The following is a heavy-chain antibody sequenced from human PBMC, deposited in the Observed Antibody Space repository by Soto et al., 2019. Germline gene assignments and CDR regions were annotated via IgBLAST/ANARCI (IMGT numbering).Heavy chain of an antibody. CDR1: GGSISSGGYY. CDR2: IYYSGRT. V-gene: IGHV4-31*03. Sequence: QVQLQESGPGLVKPSQTRSLTCTVSGGSISSGGYYWSWIRQHPGKGLEWIGYIYYSGRTYYNPSLHSRVSIAVDTTENQFSLKLTSVTVADTSVYYCATGSFSSSSSWFDPWGRGTLVTVSS. D-gene: IGHD6-6*01. J-gene: IGHJ5*02. CDR3: ATGSFSSSSSWFDP.